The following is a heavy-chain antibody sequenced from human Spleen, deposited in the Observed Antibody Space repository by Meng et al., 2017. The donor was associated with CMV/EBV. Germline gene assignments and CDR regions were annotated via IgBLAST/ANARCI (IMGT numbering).Heavy chain of an antibody. D-gene: IGHD1-26*01. CDR2: VNPQTADT. J-gene: IGHJ4*02. Sequence: KVSCKASGYTFPDYYIHWVRQAPGQGLEWMGWVNPQTADTNYAQKFQGRVTVTRDTSISTTYLDLTSLRSDDTAMYYCVSGDQTDYWGQGTLVTVSS. CDR3: VSGDQTDY. V-gene: IGHV1-2*02. CDR1: GYTFPDYY.